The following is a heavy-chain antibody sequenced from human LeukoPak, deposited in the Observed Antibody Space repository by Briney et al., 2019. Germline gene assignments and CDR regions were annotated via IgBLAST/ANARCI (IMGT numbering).Heavy chain of an antibody. D-gene: IGHD1-26*01. V-gene: IGHV3-20*04. Sequence: GGSLRLSCAASGFSFDDYGMTWVRQAPGKGLEWVAGINGNGDMTGYADSVKGRFTISRDNAKNSLYLQMNSLRAGDTALYYCARGNRGRYYGGDSWGQGTLATVSS. J-gene: IGHJ4*02. CDR2: INGNGDMT. CDR3: ARGNRGRYYGGDS. CDR1: GFSFDDYG.